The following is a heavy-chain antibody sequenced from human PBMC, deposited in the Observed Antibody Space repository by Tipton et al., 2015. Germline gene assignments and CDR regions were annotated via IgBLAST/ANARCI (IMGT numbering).Heavy chain of an antibody. Sequence: TLSLTCNVSGAYISNYFWSWIRQPAGKGLEWMGRISSAGSTNYNPSLGGRVTMSVDTSTTQFSLKLSSVTAADTARYYCARNSGWPENAFNLWGQGTMVTVSS. CDR2: ISSAGST. J-gene: IGHJ3*01. D-gene: IGHD6-19*01. CDR3: ARNSGWPENAFNL. V-gene: IGHV4-4*07. CDR1: GAYISNYF.